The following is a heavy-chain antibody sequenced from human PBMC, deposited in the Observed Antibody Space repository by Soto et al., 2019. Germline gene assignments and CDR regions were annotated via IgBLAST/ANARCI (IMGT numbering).Heavy chain of an antibody. CDR2: ISYDGSNK. CDR1: GFTFSSYA. V-gene: IGHV3-30-3*01. CDR3: SRDLRHSYGYLEVDED. J-gene: IGHJ4*02. D-gene: IGHD5-18*01. Sequence: QVQLVESGGGVVQPGRSLRLSCAASGFTFSSYAMPWVRQAPGKGLEWVAVISYDGSNKYYADSVKGRFTISRDNSKNTLYLQMNSLRAEDTAVYYCSRDLRHSYGYLEVDEDGGQGTLVTVYS.